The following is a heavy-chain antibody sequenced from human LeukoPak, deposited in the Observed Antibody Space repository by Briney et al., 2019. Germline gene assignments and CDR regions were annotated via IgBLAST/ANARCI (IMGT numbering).Heavy chain of an antibody. D-gene: IGHD6-19*01. J-gene: IGHJ4*02. CDR1: GGSISSYY. V-gene: IGHV4-4*07. CDR3: ARANPYSSGWYYFDY. CDR2: IYISGSGST. Sequence: NPSETLSLTRTVTGGSISSYYWSWIRQPAGKGLEWIGRIYISGSGSTNYNPSLKSRVTISVDTSKNQFSLKLSSVTAADTAVYYCARANPYSSGWYYFDYWGQGTLVTVSS.